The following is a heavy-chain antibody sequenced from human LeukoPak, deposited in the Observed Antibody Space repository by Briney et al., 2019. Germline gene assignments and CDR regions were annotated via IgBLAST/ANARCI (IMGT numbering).Heavy chain of an antibody. J-gene: IGHJ5*02. CDR1: GYTFTSYG. D-gene: IGHD2-2*01. V-gene: IGHV1-2*02. CDR3: ARPLYCSSTSCMDWFDP. Sequence: ASVKVSCKASGYTFTSYGISWVRQAPGQGLEWMGWINPNSGGTNYAQKFQGRVTMTRDTSISTAYMELSRLRSDDTAVYYCARPLYCSSTSCMDWFDPWGQGTLVTVSS. CDR2: INPNSGGT.